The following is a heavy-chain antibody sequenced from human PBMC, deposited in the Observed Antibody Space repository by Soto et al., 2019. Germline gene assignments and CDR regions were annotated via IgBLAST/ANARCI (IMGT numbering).Heavy chain of an antibody. CDR3: AKDLPPRYYYDSSGYYYSYFDY. D-gene: IGHD3-22*01. CDR2: ISGSGGST. V-gene: IGHV3-23*01. J-gene: IGHJ4*02. Sequence: GGSLRLSCAASGFTFSSYAMSWVRQAPGKGLEWVSAISGSGGSTYYADSVKGRFTISRDNSKNTLYLQMNSLRAEDTAVYYCAKDLPPRYYYDSSGYYYSYFDYWGQGTLVTVSS. CDR1: GFTFSSYA.